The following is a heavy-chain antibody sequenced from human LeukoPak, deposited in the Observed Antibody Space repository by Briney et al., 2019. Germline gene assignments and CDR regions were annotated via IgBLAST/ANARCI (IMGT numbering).Heavy chain of an antibody. Sequence: GGSLRLSCTTYGFSFGDHAMSWDRQAPGKGLEWVGFIRSKAYRGTTEYAASVEDRFTISRDDSKSIAYLQMDSLTSEDTAVYYCTRGPIHLWLHNGMDVWGQGTTVTVSS. CDR2: IRSKAYRGTT. D-gene: IGHD5-18*01. CDR1: GFSFGDHA. V-gene: IGHV3-49*04. CDR3: TRGPIHLWLHNGMDV. J-gene: IGHJ6*02.